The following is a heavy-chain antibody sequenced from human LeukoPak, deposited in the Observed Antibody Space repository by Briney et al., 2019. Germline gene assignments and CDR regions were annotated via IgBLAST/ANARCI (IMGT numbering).Heavy chain of an antibody. J-gene: IGHJ4*02. D-gene: IGHD6-19*01. V-gene: IGHV4-61*02. Sequence: SETLSLTCTVSGASISSGIYYWTWIRQPAGKGLEWIGRIFTSGNTNYNPSLRGRVAISFDTSKNQFSLNLSSVTAADTAVYYCARDRPHISGSPHFDYWAREPWSPSPQ. CDR2: IFTSGNT. CDR3: ARDRPHISGSPHFDY. CDR1: GASISSGIYY.